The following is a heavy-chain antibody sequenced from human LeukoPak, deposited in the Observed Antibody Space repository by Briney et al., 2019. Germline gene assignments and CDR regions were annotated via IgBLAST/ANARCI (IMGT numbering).Heavy chain of an antibody. CDR3: AKDLNPYGSGRGLHDY. CDR2: ISGSGGST. CDR1: GFTFSSYA. J-gene: IGHJ4*02. V-gene: IGHV3-23*01. Sequence: GGSLRLSCAASGFTFSSYAMSWVRQAPGKGLEWVSAISGSGGSTYYADSVKGRFTISRDNSKNTLYLQMNSLRAEDTAVYYCAKDLNPYGSGRGLHDYWGQGTLVTVSS. D-gene: IGHD3-10*01.